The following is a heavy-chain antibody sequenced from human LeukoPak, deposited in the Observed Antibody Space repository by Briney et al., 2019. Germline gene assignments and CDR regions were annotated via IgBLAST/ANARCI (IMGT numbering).Heavy chain of an antibody. CDR3: ARGGYYDYVWGGYRSPVFDY. CDR1: GGSFSGYY. V-gene: IGHV4-34*01. CDR2: INHSGST. D-gene: IGHD3-16*02. Sequence: PSETLSLTCAVYGGSFSGYYWSWIRQPPGKGLEWIGEINHSGSTNYNPSLKSRVTISVDTSKNQFFLKLSSVTAADTAVYYCARGGYYDYVWGGYRSPVFDYWGQGTLVTVSS. J-gene: IGHJ4*02.